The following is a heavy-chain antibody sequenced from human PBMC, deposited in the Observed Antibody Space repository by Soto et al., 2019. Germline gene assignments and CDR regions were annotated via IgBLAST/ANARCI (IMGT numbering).Heavy chain of an antibody. Sequence: QVQLVQSGAEVKKPGASVKVSCKASGYTFTSYDINWVRLATGQGLEWMGWMNPHIGNTAYAQKFQGRVTMTRNTSISTAYMELSSLRSEDTAVYDCARLKQDYAVAWGQGTLVTVSS. D-gene: IGHD3-16*01. V-gene: IGHV1-8*01. CDR2: MNPHIGNT. CDR1: GYTFTSYD. CDR3: ARLKQDYAVA. J-gene: IGHJ5*02.